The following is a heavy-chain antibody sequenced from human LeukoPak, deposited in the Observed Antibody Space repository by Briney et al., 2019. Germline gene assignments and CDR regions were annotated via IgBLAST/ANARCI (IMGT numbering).Heavy chain of an antibody. CDR1: ASSFSLFS. Sequence: GSRCLAWAASASSFSLFSINWDRQAQGDGLEWVSYIHDESRDIHHAGSVRGRFTICADDARQPLYRQLRSMRVDDTAVYDCARDTFQPWLIGGWGKGTLVT. D-gene: IGHD2-2*01. CDR3: ARDTFQPWLIGG. CDR2: IHDESRDI. J-gene: IGHJ4*01. V-gene: IGHV3-21*05.